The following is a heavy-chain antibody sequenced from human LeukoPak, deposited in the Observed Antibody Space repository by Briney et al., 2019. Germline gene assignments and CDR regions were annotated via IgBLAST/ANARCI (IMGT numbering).Heavy chain of an antibody. CDR1: GGSFSSSTSY. D-gene: IGHD6-6*01. CDR2: IYYTSST. V-gene: IGHV4-39*02. J-gene: IGHJ4*02. CDR3: VRQNHQLFSSSSDC. Sequence: SETLSLTCAVSGGSFSSSTSYWGRIRPPPGMGLVWIGSIYYTSSTYDNPSLKSRVTISVDTSKNHFSLNLSSVTAADTAVYYCVRQNHQLFSSSSDCWGQGTLVTVSS.